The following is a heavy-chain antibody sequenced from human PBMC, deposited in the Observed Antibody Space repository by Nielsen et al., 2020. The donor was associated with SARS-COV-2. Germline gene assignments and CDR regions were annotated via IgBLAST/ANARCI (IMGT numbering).Heavy chain of an antibody. CDR2: IYYSGST. J-gene: IGHJ6*02. D-gene: IGHD3-10*01. CDR1: GGSISSYY. Sequence: GSLRLSCTVSGGSISSYYWSWIRQPPGKGLEWIGYIYYSGSTNYNPSLKSRVTISVDTSKNQFSLKLSPVTAADTAVYYCARVYGSGSYNYYGMDVWGQGTTVTVSS. CDR3: ARVYGSGSYNYYGMDV. V-gene: IGHV4-59*01.